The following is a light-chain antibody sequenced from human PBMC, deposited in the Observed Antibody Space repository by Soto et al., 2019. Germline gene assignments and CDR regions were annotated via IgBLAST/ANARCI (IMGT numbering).Light chain of an antibody. V-gene: IGKV1-9*01. CDR1: QGISNY. Sequence: DIQLTQSPSFLSASVGDRVTINCRASQGISNYLAWYQQKPGRAPKLLIYAASTLQSGVPSRFSGSGSGTEFTLTISSLQPEDFATYYCHQVNSHPITFGQGTRLEIK. J-gene: IGKJ5*01. CDR2: AAS. CDR3: HQVNSHPIT.